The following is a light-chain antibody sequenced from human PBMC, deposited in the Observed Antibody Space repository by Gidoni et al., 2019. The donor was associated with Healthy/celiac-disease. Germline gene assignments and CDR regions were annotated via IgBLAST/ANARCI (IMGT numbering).Light chain of an antibody. Sequence: EIVLTQSPATLSLSPGERATLSCRASQSVSSYLAWYQQKPGQAPRLLIYDASNRATGIPARFSGSGPGTDFTLTISSLEPEDFAVYYCQQRWAFGPGTKVDIK. CDR3: QQRWA. CDR2: DAS. CDR1: QSVSSY. V-gene: IGKV3D-11*02. J-gene: IGKJ3*01.